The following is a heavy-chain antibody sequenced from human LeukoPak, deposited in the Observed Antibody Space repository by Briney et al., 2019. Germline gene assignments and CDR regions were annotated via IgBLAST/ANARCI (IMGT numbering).Heavy chain of an antibody. Sequence: PSETLSLTCTVSGGSISSGSYYWSWIRQPAGKGLEWIGRIYTSGSTNYNPSLKSRVTISVDTSKNQFSLKLSSVTAADTAVYYCARMPITIFGVGRIYYYYYMDVWGKGTTVTVSS. D-gene: IGHD3-3*01. CDR1: GGSISSGSYY. CDR3: ARMPITIFGVGRIYYYYYMDV. V-gene: IGHV4-61*02. J-gene: IGHJ6*03. CDR2: IYTSGST.